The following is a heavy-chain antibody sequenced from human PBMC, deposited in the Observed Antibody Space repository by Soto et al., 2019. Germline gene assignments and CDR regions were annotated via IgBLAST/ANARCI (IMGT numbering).Heavy chain of an antibody. CDR2: IYWNDDK. V-gene: IGHV2-5*01. D-gene: IGHD3-9*01. J-gene: IGHJ4*02. CDR3: AHRRGDYYDILTGYHHPFDY. Sequence: SGPTLVKPTQTLTLTCTFSGFSLSTSGVGVGWIRQPPGKALEWLALIYWNDDKRYSPSLKSRLTITKDTSKNQVVLTMTNMDPVDTATYYCAHRRGDYYDILTGYHHPFDYWGQGTLVTVSS. CDR1: GFSLSTSGVG.